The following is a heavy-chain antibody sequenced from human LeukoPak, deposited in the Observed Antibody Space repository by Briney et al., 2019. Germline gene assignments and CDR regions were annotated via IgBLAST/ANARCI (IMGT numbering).Heavy chain of an antibody. CDR2: IKQDGSEK. J-gene: IGHJ4*02. Sequence: GGSLRLSCAASGFTFSSYWMSWVRQAPGKGLEWVANIKQDGSEKYYVDSVKGRFTISRDNAKNSLYLQMNSLRAEDTAVYYCAKDPSGSYMAYFDYWGQGTLVTVSS. CDR3: AKDPSGSYMAYFDY. D-gene: IGHD1-26*01. CDR1: GFTFSSYW. V-gene: IGHV3-7*01.